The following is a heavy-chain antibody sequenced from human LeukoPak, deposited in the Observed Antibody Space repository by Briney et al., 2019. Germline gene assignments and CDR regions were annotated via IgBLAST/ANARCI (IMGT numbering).Heavy chain of an antibody. D-gene: IGHD1-1*01. J-gene: IGHJ4*02. Sequence: SETLSLTCTVSGASISSTSYYWGWIRQPPGKALEWIGSTYYRGTTYYNPSLKSRVTISVDTSKNQFSLQLSSVTAADTAVYYCARDWNRYAYWGQGTLVTVSS. V-gene: IGHV4-39*07. CDR1: GASISSTSYY. CDR2: TYYRGTT. CDR3: ARDWNRYAY.